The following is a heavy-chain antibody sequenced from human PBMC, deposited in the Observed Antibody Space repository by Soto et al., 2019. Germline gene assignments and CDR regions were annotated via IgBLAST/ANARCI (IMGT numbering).Heavy chain of an antibody. Sequence: GGSLRLSCAASGFTFSKYALTWVRQGPGKGLEWVSAISGSGESKYDADSVKGRFTISRDNSKNTLYLQMNSLRAEDTAIYYCAKTSGVIVVVTSFDHWGQGTLVTVSS. J-gene: IGHJ4*02. CDR2: ISGSGESK. D-gene: IGHD3-22*01. CDR1: GFTFSKYA. V-gene: IGHV3-23*01. CDR3: AKTSGVIVVVTSFDH.